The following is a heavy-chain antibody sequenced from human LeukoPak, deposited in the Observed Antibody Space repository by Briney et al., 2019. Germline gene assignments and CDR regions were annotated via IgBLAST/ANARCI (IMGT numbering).Heavy chain of an antibody. Sequence: GESLKISCKGSGYSFTSYWIGWVRQMPGEGLEWMGIIYPGDSDTRYSPSFQGQVTISADKSISTAYLQWSSLKASDTAMYYCARLTYYYDSSGYNDAFDIWGQGTMVTVSS. CDR2: IYPGDSDT. CDR3: ARLTYYYDSSGYNDAFDI. CDR1: GYSFTSYW. J-gene: IGHJ3*02. D-gene: IGHD3-22*01. V-gene: IGHV5-51*01.